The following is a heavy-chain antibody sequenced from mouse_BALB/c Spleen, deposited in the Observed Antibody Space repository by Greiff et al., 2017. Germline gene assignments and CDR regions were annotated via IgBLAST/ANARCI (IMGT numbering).Heavy chain of an antibody. CDR1: GYSFTGYY. Sequence: LVKTGASVKISCKASGYSFTGYYMHWVKQSHGKSLEWIGYISCYNGATSYNQKFKGKATFTVDTSSSTAYMQFNSLTSEDSAVYYCARSDYGSSYPDYWGQGTTLTVSS. V-gene: IGHV1S34*01. J-gene: IGHJ2*01. CDR3: ARSDYGSSYPDY. D-gene: IGHD1-1*01. CDR2: ISCYNGAT.